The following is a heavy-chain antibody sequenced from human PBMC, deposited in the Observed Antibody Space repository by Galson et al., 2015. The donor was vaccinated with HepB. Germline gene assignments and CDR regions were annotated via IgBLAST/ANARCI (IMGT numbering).Heavy chain of an antibody. CDR1: GGTFSSCT. CDR3: ARELDYYGSGSSFDY. J-gene: IGHJ4*02. Sequence: SVKVSCKASGGTFSSCTISWVRQAPGQGLEWMGRIIPILGVANYAQKFQGRVTITADTSTSTAYMELSSLRSEDTAVYYCARELDYYGSGSSFDYWGQGTLVTVSS. CDR2: IIPILGVA. V-gene: IGHV1-69*04. D-gene: IGHD3-10*01.